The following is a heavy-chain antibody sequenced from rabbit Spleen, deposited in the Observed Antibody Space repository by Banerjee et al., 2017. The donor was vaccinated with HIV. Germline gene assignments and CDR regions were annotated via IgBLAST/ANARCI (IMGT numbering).Heavy chain of an antibody. CDR3: ARDLTEFIGWNFGW. J-gene: IGHJ3*01. D-gene: IGHD4-1*01. CDR1: GVSFSSNHY. CDR2: IEGGSSTFS. Sequence: QSLEESGGDLVKPGASLTLTCTASGVSFSSNHYMCWVRQAPGKGLEWIACIEGGSSTFSYFASWAKGRFTCSKTSSTTVTLQMTSLTAADTATYFCARDLTEFIGWNFGWWGQGTLVTVS. V-gene: IGHV1S40*01.